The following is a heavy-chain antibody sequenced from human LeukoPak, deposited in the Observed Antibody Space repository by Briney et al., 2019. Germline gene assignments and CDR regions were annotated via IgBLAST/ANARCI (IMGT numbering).Heavy chain of an antibody. Sequence: SETLSLTCVVSGGSFSGYYWSWIRQPPGKGLEWIGSIYYSGSTYYNPSLKSRVTISVDTSKNQFSLKLSSVTAADTAVYYCARNMEHYYYYYMDVWGKGTTVTVSS. CDR1: GGSFSGYY. CDR3: ARNMEHYYYYYMDV. J-gene: IGHJ6*03. D-gene: IGHD1-1*01. V-gene: IGHV4-39*01. CDR2: IYYSGST.